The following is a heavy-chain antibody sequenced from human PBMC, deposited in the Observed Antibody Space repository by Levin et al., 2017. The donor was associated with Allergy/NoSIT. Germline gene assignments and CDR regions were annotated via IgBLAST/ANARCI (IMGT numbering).Heavy chain of an antibody. J-gene: IGHJ3*02. CDR3: AKGALGYCSSTSCYHAFDI. Sequence: GGSLRLSCAASGFTFDDYAMHWVRQAPGKGLEWVSGISWNSGSIGYADSVKGRFTISRDNAKNSLYLQMNSLRAEDTALYYCAKGALGYCSSTSCYHAFDIWGQGTMVTVSS. V-gene: IGHV3-9*01. CDR1: GFTFDDYA. CDR2: ISWNSGSI. D-gene: IGHD2-2*01.